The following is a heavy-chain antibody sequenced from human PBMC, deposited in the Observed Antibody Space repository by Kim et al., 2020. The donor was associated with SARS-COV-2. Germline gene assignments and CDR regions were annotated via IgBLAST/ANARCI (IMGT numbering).Heavy chain of an antibody. Sequence: GGSLRLSCAASGFTFSHCNMHWVRQAPGKGLEWVAVIWYDGNNKYYADSVKGRFTISRDNSKNTLYLQMNSLRAEDTAVYYCARDSIAVADLMDVWGQGTPVTVSS. V-gene: IGHV3-33*08. CDR2: IWYDGNNK. D-gene: IGHD6-19*01. J-gene: IGHJ6*02. CDR3: ARDSIAVADLMDV. CDR1: GFTFSHCN.